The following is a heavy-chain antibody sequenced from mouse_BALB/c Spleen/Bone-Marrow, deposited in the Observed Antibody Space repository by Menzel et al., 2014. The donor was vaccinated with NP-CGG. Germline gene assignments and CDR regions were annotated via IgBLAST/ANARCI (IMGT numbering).Heavy chain of an antibody. V-gene: IGHV5-6-4*01. D-gene: IGHD1-1*01. Sequence: EVKLVESGGGFVKPGGSLKLSCAASGFTFSSYTMSWVRQTPEKRLEWVATISSGGSYTYYPDSVKGRFTISRDNAKNTLYLQMSSLKSEDTAMYYCTRDPFYYGSSYAMDYWGQGTSVTVSS. CDR1: GFTFSSYT. CDR2: ISSGGSYT. CDR3: TRDPFYYGSSYAMDY. J-gene: IGHJ4*01.